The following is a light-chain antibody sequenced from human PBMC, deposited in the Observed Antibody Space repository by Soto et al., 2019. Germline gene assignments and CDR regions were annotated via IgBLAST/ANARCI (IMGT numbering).Light chain of an antibody. Sequence: IQMTQSPSSLSASVGDRVTITCRASQDIISNLGWFQQKPGKAPKRLIYAASSLQSGVPSRFSGSGSGTEFTLTISSLQPEDFATYYCLQHHTYPRTFGPGTKVDN. V-gene: IGKV1-17*01. CDR2: AAS. J-gene: IGKJ3*01. CDR1: QDIISN. CDR3: LQHHTYPRT.